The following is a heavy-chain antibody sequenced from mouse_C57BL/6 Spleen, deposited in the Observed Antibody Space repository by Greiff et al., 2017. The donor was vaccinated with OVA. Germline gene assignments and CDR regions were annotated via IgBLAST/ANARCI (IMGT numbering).Heavy chain of an antibody. J-gene: IGHJ4*01. D-gene: IGHD1-1*01. V-gene: IGHV2-2*01. Sequence: VKLMESGPGLVQPSQSLSITCTVSGFSLTSYGVHWVRQSPGKGLEWLGVIWSGGSTDYNAAFISRLSISKDNSKSQVFFKMNSLQADDTAIYYCAGYYGSSYDAMDYWGQGTSVTVSS. CDR3: AGYYGSSYDAMDY. CDR2: IWSGGST. CDR1: GFSLTSYG.